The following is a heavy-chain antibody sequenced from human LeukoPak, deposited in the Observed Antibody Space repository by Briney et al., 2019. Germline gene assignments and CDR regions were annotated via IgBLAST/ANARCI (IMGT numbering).Heavy chain of an antibody. Sequence: SQTLSLTCTVSGGSISSADYYRSWIRQPPGKGLEWIGYIYYSGSTYYNPSLKSRVTISVDTSKNQFSLKLSSVTAADTAVYYCARDLPGDWFDPWGQGTLVTVSS. CDR3: ARDLPGDWFDP. V-gene: IGHV4-30-4*08. J-gene: IGHJ5*02. CDR2: IYYSGST. CDR1: GGSISSADYY.